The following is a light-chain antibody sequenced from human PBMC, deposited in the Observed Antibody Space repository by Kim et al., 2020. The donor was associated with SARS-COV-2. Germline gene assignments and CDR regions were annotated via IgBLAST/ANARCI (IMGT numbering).Light chain of an antibody. CDR3: SSYAGSNNFVV. J-gene: IGLJ2*01. V-gene: IGLV2-8*01. CDR2: EVS. Sequence: SVTISCTGTSSDIGGYNDVSWYQQHPGKVPKLMIYEVSKRPSGVPDRFSGSKSDNTASLTVSGLQAEDEADYYCSSYAGSNNFVVFGGGTQLTVL. CDR1: SSDIGGYND.